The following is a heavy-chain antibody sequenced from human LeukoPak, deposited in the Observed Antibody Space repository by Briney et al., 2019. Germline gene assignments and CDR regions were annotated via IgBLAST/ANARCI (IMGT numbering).Heavy chain of an antibody. CDR2: IISDGSIT. D-gene: IGHD3-10*01. Sequence: GGSLRLSCAASGFTFSSSWMHWVRQAPGKGLVWVSRIISDGSITSYADSVKGRFTISRDNAKNTVYLQMNRLRAEDTAVYYCAREWGGWGQGTLVTVSS. CDR1: GFTFSSSW. CDR3: AREWGG. V-gene: IGHV3-74*01. J-gene: IGHJ4*02.